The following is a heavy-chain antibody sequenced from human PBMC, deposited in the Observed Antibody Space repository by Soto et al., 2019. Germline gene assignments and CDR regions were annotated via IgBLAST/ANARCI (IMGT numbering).Heavy chain of an antibody. CDR3: ARERSGYNF. CDR1: GGRLSNVG. Sequence: SVEVFCKASGGRLSNVGISLVRQAPGQGLEWMGGIVPVFGRPNYAQRFRGRLTITADESTSTGYMELISLRSDDPAVYYCARERSGYNFWGQGTKFTVSS. D-gene: IGHD5-12*01. V-gene: IGHV1-69*13. CDR2: IVPVFGRP. J-gene: IGHJ4*02.